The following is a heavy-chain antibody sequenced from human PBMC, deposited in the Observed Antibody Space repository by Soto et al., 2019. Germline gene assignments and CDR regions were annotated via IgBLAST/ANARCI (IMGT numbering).Heavy chain of an antibody. Sequence: GCLRLSCAASGFTFNNYAMNWVRQAPVNGLEWVATISGTGGSTYYADSVKGRFTISRDNSKNTLYLQMNSLRVEDTAVYYCAIHRPRGNFDYWGQGTQVTVS. J-gene: IGHJ4*02. CDR1: GFTFNNYA. V-gene: IGHV3-23*01. CDR3: AIHRPRGNFDY. CDR2: ISGTGGST.